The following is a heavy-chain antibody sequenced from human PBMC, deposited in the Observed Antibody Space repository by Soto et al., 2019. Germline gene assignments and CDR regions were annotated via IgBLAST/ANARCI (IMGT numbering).Heavy chain of an antibody. CDR3: ARIQLGYDAFYL. CDR2: ISSSSSYI. V-gene: IGHV3-21*01. J-gene: IGHJ3*01. CDR1: GFTFSIYS. Sequence: EVQLVESGGGLVKPGGSLRLSCAASGFTFSIYSMNWVRQAPGKGLEWVSSISSSSSYIYYADSVKGRFTISRDNAKNSLYLQMNSLRAEDTAVYDCARIQLGYDAFYLWGQGTMVTVSS. D-gene: IGHD6-6*01.